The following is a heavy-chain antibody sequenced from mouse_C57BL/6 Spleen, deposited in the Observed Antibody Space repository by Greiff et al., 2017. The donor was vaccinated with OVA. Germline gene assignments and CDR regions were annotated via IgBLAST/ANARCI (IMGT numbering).Heavy chain of an antibody. V-gene: IGHV5-17*01. CDR3: ARKDGYYYYFDY. D-gene: IGHD2-3*01. CDR2: ISSGSSTI. Sequence: EVQRVESGGGLVKPGGSLKLSCAASGFTFSDYGMHWVRQAPEKGLEWVAYISSGSSTIYYADTVKGRFTISRDNANNTLFLQMTSLRSEDTAMYYCARKDGYYYYFDYWGQGTTLTGSS. CDR1: GFTFSDYG. J-gene: IGHJ2*01.